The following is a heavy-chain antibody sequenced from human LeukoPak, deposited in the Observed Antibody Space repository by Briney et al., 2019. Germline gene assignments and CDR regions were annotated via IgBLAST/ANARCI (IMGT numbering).Heavy chain of an antibody. J-gene: IGHJ4*02. Sequence: SETLSLTCTVSGGSISSGDYYWSWIRQPPGKGLEWIGEINHSGSTNYNPSLKSRVTISVDTSKNQFSLKLSSVTAADTAVYYCARGTKNTVPFDCWGQGTLVTVSS. CDR3: ARGTKNTVPFDC. CDR1: GGSISSGDYY. D-gene: IGHD4-17*01. CDR2: INHSGST. V-gene: IGHV4-39*07.